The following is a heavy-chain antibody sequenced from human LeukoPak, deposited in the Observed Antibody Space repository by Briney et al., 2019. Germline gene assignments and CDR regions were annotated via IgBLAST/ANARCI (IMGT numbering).Heavy chain of an antibody. Sequence: SETLSLTCTVSGGSISSYYWSWIRQPPGKGLEWIGYIYYSGSTNYNPSLKSRVTISVDTSKNQFSLKLSSLTAADTAVYYCARVPPYSSSSPYYYYYMDVWGKGTTVTVSS. CDR3: ARVPPYSSSSPYYYYYMDV. D-gene: IGHD6-6*01. CDR1: GGSISSYY. V-gene: IGHV4-59*01. CDR2: IYYSGST. J-gene: IGHJ6*03.